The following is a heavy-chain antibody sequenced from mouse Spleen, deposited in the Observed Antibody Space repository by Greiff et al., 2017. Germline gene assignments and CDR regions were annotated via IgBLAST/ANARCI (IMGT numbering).Heavy chain of an antibody. V-gene: IGHV1-81*01. D-gene: IGHD1-1*01. CDR3: ARDYGSSPHWYFED. Sequence: QVQLKESGAELARPGASVKLSCKASGYTFTSYGISWVKQRTGQGLEWIGEIYPRSGNTYYNEKFKGKATLTADKSSSTAYMELRSLTSEDSAVYFGARDYGSSPHWYFEDWGAGTTVTVSS. J-gene: IGHJ1*01. CDR2: IYPRSGNT. CDR1: GYTFTSYG.